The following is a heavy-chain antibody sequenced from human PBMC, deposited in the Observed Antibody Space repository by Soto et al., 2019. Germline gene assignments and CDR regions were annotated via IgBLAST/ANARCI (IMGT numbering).Heavy chain of an antibody. CDR2: INDSGSA. D-gene: IGHD1-26*01. CDR3: ARGGGYHDY. CDR1: GGSFSSYY. Sequence: ETLSVTCTVSGGSFSSYYWNWIRQPPGKGLEWIGYINDSGSAHYNPSLKSRVTISVDTFKKQFSLKLTSVTAADTAVYYCARGGGYHDYWGQGTMVTVSS. V-gene: IGHV4-59*01. J-gene: IGHJ4*03.